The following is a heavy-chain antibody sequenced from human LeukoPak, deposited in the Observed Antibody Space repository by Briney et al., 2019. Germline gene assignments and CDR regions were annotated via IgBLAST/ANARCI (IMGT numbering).Heavy chain of an antibody. J-gene: IGHJ6*02. D-gene: IGHD4-17*01. CDR2: IYYSGST. CDR1: GGSISNSDYY. CDR3: ARGNYGDYPFNYYYGMDV. V-gene: IGHV4-30-4*08. Sequence: SQTLSLTCTVSGGSISNSDYYWSWTRQPPGKGLEWIGYIYYSGSTYYNPSLKGRVPISVDTSKNQFSLKLSSVTAADTAVYYCARGNYGDYPFNYYYGMDVWGQGTTVTVSS.